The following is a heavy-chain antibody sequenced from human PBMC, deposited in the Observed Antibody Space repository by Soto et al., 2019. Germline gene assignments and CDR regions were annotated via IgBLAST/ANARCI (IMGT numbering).Heavy chain of an antibody. CDR2: ISGSGDST. Sequence: PGGSLRLSCAASGFNFKNYGVNWVRQAPGKGLEWVAGISGSGDSTHYGDSVKGRFTISRDNSLHTVYLQMDGLRADDTAIYYCAKSPAAANLNWFDPWGQGSLVTVSS. J-gene: IGHJ5*02. V-gene: IGHV3-23*01. D-gene: IGHD2-2*01. CDR3: AKSPAAANLNWFDP. CDR1: GFNFKNYG.